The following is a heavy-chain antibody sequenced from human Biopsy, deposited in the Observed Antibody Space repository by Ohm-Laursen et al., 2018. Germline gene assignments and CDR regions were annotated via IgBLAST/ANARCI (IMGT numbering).Heavy chain of an antibody. Sequence: SDTLSLTCTVSGGSISSDYWSWIPQTPGKGLEWIGYIYYRGSTNYNPSLKSRVTISVDTSKNQFSLRLNSVTASDTAAYYCARATNSTGWPYCYFYGMDVWGQGTTVTVSS. V-gene: IGHV4-59*07. CDR1: GGSISSDY. CDR3: ARATNSTGWPYCYFYGMDV. J-gene: IGHJ6*02. D-gene: IGHD2/OR15-2a*01. CDR2: IYYRGST.